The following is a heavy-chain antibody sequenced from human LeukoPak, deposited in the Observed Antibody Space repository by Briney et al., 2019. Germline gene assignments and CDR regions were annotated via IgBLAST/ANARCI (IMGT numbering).Heavy chain of an antibody. CDR2: AYYISGNS. Sequence: KPSETLSLTCTVSGGSISSLYWSWIRQPAGRGLEWIGRAYYISGNSNYNPSLKSRVTMSVNTSKNQFSLKLSSVTAADTAVYYCARGPFGSGSYSVDYWGQGTLVTVSS. CDR3: ARGPFGSGSYSVDY. J-gene: IGHJ4*02. V-gene: IGHV4-4*07. CDR1: GGSISSLY. D-gene: IGHD3-10*01.